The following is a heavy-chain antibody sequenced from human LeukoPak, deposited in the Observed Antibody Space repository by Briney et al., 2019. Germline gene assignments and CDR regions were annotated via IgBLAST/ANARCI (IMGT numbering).Heavy chain of an antibody. V-gene: IGHV3-64*01. D-gene: IGHD6-6*01. CDR1: GFTFSSYA. Sequence: GGSLRLSCAASGFTFSSYAMHWVRQAPGKGLEYVSAISSNGGSTYYANSVKGRFTISRDNSKNTLYLQMGSLRADDMAVYYCARARVAARLQVPFDPWGQGTLVTVSS. CDR2: ISSNGGST. CDR3: ARARVAARLQVPFDP. J-gene: IGHJ5*02.